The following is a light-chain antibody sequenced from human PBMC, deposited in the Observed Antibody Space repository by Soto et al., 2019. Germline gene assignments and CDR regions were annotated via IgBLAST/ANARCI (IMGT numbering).Light chain of an antibody. J-gene: IGKJ1*01. CDR1: HSLRRKS. V-gene: IGKV3-20*01. CDR2: DAS. Sequence: IVLTQSPGTLSLSPGERATLSWTASHSLRRKSLVWYQQKSGQTPRVLIYDASSRATGIPDRFSGSGSGTEFTLTISRLEPEDYAVYFCQQYDTPPTFGQGTQVDIK. CDR3: QQYDTPPT.